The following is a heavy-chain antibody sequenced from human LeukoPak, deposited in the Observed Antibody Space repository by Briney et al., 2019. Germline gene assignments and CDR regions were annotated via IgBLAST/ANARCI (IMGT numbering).Heavy chain of an antibody. J-gene: IGHJ5*02. Sequence: PSETLSLTCTVSGGSISSYYWSWIRQPPGKGLEWIGYIYYSGSTNYNPSLKSRVTISVDTSKNQFSLKLSSVTAADTAMYYCARHARTELGNWFDPWGQGTLVTVSS. D-gene: IGHD2-8*01. CDR3: ARHARTELGNWFDP. CDR1: GGSISSYY. V-gene: IGHV4-59*01. CDR2: IYYSGST.